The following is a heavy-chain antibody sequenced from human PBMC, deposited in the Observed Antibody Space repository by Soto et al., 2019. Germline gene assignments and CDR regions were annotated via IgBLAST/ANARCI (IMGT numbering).Heavy chain of an antibody. CDR2: IYYSGST. D-gene: IGHD2-8*01. Sequence: LSLTCTVSGGSISSGGYYWSWIRQHPGKGLEWIGYIYYSGSTYYNPSLKSRVTISVDTSKNQFSLKLSSVTAADTAVYYCARENGLMVYALDYWGQGTLVTVSS. CDR3: ARENGLMVYALDY. J-gene: IGHJ4*02. V-gene: IGHV4-31*03. CDR1: GGSISSGGYY.